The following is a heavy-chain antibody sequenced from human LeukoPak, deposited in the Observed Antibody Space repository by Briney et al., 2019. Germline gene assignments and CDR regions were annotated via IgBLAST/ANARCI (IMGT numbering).Heavy chain of an antibody. D-gene: IGHD3-16*02. CDR2: INHSGST. J-gene: IGHJ4*02. Sequence: PSETLSLTCAVYGGSFSGYYWSWIRQPPGKGLEWIGEINHSGSTNYNPSLKSRVTISVDTSKNQFSLKLSSVTAADTAVYYCARLVRSDYVRGSYRYDPYYFDYWGQGTLVTVSS. CDR3: ARLVRSDYVRGSYRYDPYYFDY. V-gene: IGHV4-34*01. CDR1: GGSFSGYY.